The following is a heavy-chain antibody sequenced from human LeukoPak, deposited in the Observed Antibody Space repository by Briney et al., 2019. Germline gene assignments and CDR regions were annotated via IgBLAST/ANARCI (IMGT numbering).Heavy chain of an antibody. Sequence: SETLSLTCTVSGGSISSSSYYWGWIRQPPGKGLEWIGNIYYSGSTYYNPSLKSRVTISVDTSKNQFSLKLSSVTAADTAVYYCARGMVVVVPAASPFDYWGQGTLVTVSS. D-gene: IGHD2-2*01. J-gene: IGHJ4*02. CDR1: GGSISSSSYY. CDR2: IYYSGST. V-gene: IGHV4-39*07. CDR3: ARGMVVVVPAASPFDY.